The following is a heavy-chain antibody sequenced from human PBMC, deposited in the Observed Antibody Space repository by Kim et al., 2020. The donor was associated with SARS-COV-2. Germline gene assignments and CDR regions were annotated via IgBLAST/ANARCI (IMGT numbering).Heavy chain of an antibody. CDR3: ARDRRGGTGFFDS. D-gene: IGHD3-16*01. Sequence: SETLSLTCSVSGGSITAYYWNWIRQPPGKGLEWLGYIYHSGSTTYNASLKSRLTISVDTSKNQFSLKLKSLTAADTAVYFCARDRRGGTGFFDSWGQGAL. V-gene: IGHV4-59*13. CDR2: IYHSGST. CDR1: GGSITAYY. J-gene: IGHJ4*02.